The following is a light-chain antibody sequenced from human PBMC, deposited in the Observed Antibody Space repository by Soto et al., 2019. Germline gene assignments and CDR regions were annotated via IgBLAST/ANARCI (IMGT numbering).Light chain of an antibody. CDR2: DNN. J-gene: IGLJ2*01. CDR3: GTWDSSLSAGV. CDR1: SSNIGNNY. Sequence: QSVLTQPPSVSGAPGQKVTISCSGSSSNIGNNYVSWYQQLPGTAPKLLIYDNNKRPSGIPDRFSGSKSGTSATLGITGLQTGDEADYYCGTWDSSLSAGVFGGGTKLTVL. V-gene: IGLV1-51*01.